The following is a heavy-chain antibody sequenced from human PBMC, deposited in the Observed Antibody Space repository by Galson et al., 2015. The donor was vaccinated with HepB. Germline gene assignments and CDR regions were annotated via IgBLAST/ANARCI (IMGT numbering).Heavy chain of an antibody. Sequence: SLRLSCAASGFTFSDHWMQWVRQPPGKGLMFVSRINTDGAIANYSDSVKGRFTISRDNAKGTLYLQMNSLRVEDTAVYYCVKDYAAARTYDSWGQGTLVTVS. CDR2: INTDGAIA. J-gene: IGHJ4*02. V-gene: IGHV3-74*01. CDR1: GFTFSDHW. D-gene: IGHD6-13*01. CDR3: VKDYAAARTYDS.